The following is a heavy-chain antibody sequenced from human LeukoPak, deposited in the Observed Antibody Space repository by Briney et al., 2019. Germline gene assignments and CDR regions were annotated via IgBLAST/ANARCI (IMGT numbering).Heavy chain of an antibody. D-gene: IGHD2-2*01. Sequence: SVKVSCKASGGTFSSYAISWVRQAPGQGLEWMGGIIPIFGTANYAQKFQGRVTITADESTSTAYMELSSLRSEDTAVYYCARDLQAGSYFDYWGQGTLVTVSS. CDR2: IIPIFGTA. V-gene: IGHV1-69*13. J-gene: IGHJ4*02. CDR3: ARDLQAGSYFDY. CDR1: GGTFSSYA.